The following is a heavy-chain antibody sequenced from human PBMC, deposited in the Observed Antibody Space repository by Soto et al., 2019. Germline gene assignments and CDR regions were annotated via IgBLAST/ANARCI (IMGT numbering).Heavy chain of an antibody. V-gene: IGHV4-39*01. Sequence: PSETLSLTCTVSGGSISSSTYYWGWIRQPTGKGLEWIGNVYRTGSTDYNPSLKSRVTISVDTSKNQFSLKLSSVTAADTAVYYCSRLWSYWGQGALVTVS. CDR3: SRLWSY. CDR1: GGSISSSTYY. CDR2: VYRTGST. J-gene: IGHJ4*02. D-gene: IGHD3-16*01.